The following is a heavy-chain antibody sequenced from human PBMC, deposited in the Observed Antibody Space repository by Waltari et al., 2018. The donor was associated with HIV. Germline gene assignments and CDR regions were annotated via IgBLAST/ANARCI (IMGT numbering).Heavy chain of an antibody. D-gene: IGHD3-9*01. CDR1: GFTFSRYG. CDR2: IRYDGSNK. CDR3: AKDLHRDILTGSHPGDY. V-gene: IGHV3-30*02. J-gene: IGHJ4*02. Sequence: QVQLVESGGGVVQPGGSLSLSCAAFGFTFSRYGMHLVRPAPATGLEWVAFIRYDGSNKYYADSVKGRFTISRDNSKNTLYLQMNSLRAEDTAVYYCAKDLHRDILTGSHPGDYWGQGTLVTVSS.